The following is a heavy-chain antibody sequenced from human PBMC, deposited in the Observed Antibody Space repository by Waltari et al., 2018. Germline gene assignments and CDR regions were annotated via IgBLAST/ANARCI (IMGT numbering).Heavy chain of an antibody. Sequence: QVQLQESGPGLVTPSETLSLTCDVSGDSISSSYWSWIRQPPGNGLQYIGYIHYTGSTNYNPSLKSRVTISVDTSKNQFSRKLKSVTAADTAVYYCARSHYGSGDFFYWGQGTLVTVSS. CDR1: GDSISSSY. CDR3: ARSHYGSGDFFY. D-gene: IGHD3-10*01. J-gene: IGHJ4*02. V-gene: IGHV4-59*01. CDR2: IHYTGST.